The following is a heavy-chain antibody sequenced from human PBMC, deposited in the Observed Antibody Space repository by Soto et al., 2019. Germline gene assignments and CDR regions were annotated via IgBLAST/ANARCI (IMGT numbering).Heavy chain of an antibody. V-gene: IGHV4-30-4*01. D-gene: IGHD2-15*01. CDR2: IYYSGST. CDR3: ARGERSGSWNYYYGMDV. CDR1: GGSISSGDYY. J-gene: IGHJ6*02. Sequence: PSETLSVTCTVSGGSISSGDYYWSWIRQSPGKGLEWIGYIYYSGSTYYNPSLKSRVTISVDTSKNQFSLKLSSVTAADTAVYYCARGERSGSWNYYYGMDVWGQGTTVTVSS.